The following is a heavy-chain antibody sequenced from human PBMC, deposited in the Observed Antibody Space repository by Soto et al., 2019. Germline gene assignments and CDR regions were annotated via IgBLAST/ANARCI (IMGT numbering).Heavy chain of an antibody. Sequence: ASVKVSCKASGYTFTSYAMHWVRQAPGQRLEWMGWINAGNGNTKYSQKFQGRVTMTSDTSTSTVYMELSSLTSEDTAVYFCVRERHYGDSRGGVGIMDALDIWGQGTMVTVSS. CDR1: GYTFTSYA. D-gene: IGHD4-17*01. CDR2: INAGNGNT. J-gene: IGHJ3*02. V-gene: IGHV1-3*01. CDR3: VRERHYGDSRGGVGIMDALDI.